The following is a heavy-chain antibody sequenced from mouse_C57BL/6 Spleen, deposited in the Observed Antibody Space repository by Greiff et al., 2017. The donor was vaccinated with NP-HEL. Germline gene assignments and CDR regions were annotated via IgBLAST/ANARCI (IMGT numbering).Heavy chain of an antibody. V-gene: IGHV2-2*01. CDR3: ARIYYYGSSPLTSMDY. D-gene: IGHD1-1*01. J-gene: IGHJ4*01. CDR1: GFSLTSYG. Sequence: QVHVKQSGPGLVQPSQSLSITCTVSGFSLTSYGVHWVRQSPGKGLEWLGVIWSGGSTDYNAAFISRLSISKDNSKSQVFFKMNRLQADDTAIYYCARIYYYGSSPLTSMDYWGQGTSVTVSS. CDR2: IWSGGST.